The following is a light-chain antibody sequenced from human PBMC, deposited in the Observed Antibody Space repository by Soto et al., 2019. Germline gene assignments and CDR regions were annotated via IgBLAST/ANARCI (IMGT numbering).Light chain of an antibody. CDR2: AAS. V-gene: IGKV1-39*01. CDR3: QQSYSTPQYT. J-gene: IGKJ2*01. CDR1: QSISSY. Sequence: DIQMTQSPSSLSASVGDRVTITCRASQSISSYLNWYQQKPGKAPKHLIFAASSLQSGVPSRFSGSRSGTDFTLTISSLQPEDFATYYCQQSYSTPQYTFGQGTKLEIK.